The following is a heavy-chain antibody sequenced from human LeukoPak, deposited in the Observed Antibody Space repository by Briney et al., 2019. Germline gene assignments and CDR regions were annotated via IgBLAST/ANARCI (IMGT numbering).Heavy chain of an antibody. J-gene: IGHJ5*02. D-gene: IGHD1-26*01. CDR1: GYTFSYYY. CDR2: INPSGGTT. Sequence: ASVKVSCKASGYTFSYYYMHWVRPAPGQGLEWMGVINPSGGTTSYAQKFQGRVTMTRDTSTSIVYMELSSLRSDDTALYYCERDHSGSQHWFDPWGQGTLVIVPS. CDR3: ERDHSGSQHWFDP. V-gene: IGHV1-46*01.